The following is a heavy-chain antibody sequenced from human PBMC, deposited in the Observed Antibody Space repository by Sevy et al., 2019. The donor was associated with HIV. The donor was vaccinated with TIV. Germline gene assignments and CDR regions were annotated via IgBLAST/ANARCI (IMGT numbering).Heavy chain of an antibody. J-gene: IGHJ5*01. CDR2: INTNTGNP. CDR3: ARDCSSSWYGGNWFDS. Sequence: ASVKVSCKASGYTFTSYAMNWVRQAPGQGLEWMGWINTNTGNPTYAQGFTGRFVFSLDTSVSTAYLQISSLKAEDTAVYYCARDCSSSWYGGNWFDSWGQGTLVTVSS. V-gene: IGHV7-4-1*02. D-gene: IGHD6-13*01. CDR1: GYTFTSYA.